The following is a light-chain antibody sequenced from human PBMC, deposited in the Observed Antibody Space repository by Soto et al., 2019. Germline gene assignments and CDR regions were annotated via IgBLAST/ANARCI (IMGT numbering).Light chain of an antibody. CDR2: GAS. V-gene: IGKV3-20*01. Sequence: EIVLTQSPGTLSLSPGERATLSCRASQSVSSSYLAWYQQKPGQAPRLLIYGASSRATGIPDRFSGSEYRTALTLKISSLEPEDFEVYYCQQYGSSPPITFGHGTRLEIK. CDR3: QQYGSSPPIT. CDR1: QSVSSSY. J-gene: IGKJ5*01.